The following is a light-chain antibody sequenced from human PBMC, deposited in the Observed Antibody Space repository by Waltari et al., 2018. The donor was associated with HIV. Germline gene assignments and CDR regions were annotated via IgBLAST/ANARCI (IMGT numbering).Light chain of an antibody. Sequence: EVVMTQSPATLSVSPGERVTLSSKAIPGVVTNLAWYQHKPGHAPRLLIYGASTSASCIPVRFSGSGSVTEFTLTISGLQSEDCAVYYCHQYDNWPPWTFGQKTKVEIK. CDR3: HQYDNWPPWT. CDR1: PGVVTN. J-gene: IGKJ1*01. CDR2: GAS. V-gene: IGKV3-15*01.